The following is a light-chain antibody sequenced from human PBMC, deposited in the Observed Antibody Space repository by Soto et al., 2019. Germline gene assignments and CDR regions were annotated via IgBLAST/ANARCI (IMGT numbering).Light chain of an antibody. CDR2: NNN. Sequence: QSVLTQAPSASGTPGQGVTISCSGSDSNIASNTVNWYQQLPGTAPKLLMYNNNQRPSGVPDRFSGSKSGTSASLAISGLQSEDEADYYCATWDDRLNGVVFGGGTQLTVL. J-gene: IGLJ3*02. CDR3: ATWDDRLNGVV. CDR1: DSNIASNT. V-gene: IGLV1-44*01.